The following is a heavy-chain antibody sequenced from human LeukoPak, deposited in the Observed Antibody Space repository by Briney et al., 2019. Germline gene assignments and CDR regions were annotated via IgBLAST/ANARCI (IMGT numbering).Heavy chain of an antibody. CDR2: ISYDGSNK. J-gene: IGHJ6*02. CDR1: GFTFSSYV. D-gene: IGHD3-10*01. Sequence: PGGSLRLSCAASGFTFSSYVIHWVRQAPGKGLEWVTMISYDGSNKYYADSVKGRFTISRDNSKNTLYLQMNSLRAEDTALYYCAKDYYGSGSHLTGMDVWGQGTTVTVSS. V-gene: IGHV3-30*18. CDR3: AKDYYGSGSHLTGMDV.